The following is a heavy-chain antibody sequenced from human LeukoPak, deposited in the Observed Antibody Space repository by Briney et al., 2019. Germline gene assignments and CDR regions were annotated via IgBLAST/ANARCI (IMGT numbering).Heavy chain of an antibody. J-gene: IGHJ4*02. V-gene: IGHV4-39*07. Sequence: KPSETLSLTCTVSGGSISSYYWGWIRQPPGKGLEWIGSIYYSGSTYYNPSLKSRVTISVDTSKNQFSLKLSSVTAADTAVYYCARVIGPGRRYYYDSSGYYYGSLNYFDYWGQGTLVTVSS. CDR1: GGSISSYY. CDR3: ARVIGPGRRYYYDSSGYYYGSLNYFDY. CDR2: IYYSGST. D-gene: IGHD3-22*01.